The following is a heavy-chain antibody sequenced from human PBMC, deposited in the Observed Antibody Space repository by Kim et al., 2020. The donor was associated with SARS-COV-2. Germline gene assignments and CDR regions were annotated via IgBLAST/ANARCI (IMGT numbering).Heavy chain of an antibody. CDR3: ARHPLGQRGGMDV. J-gene: IGHJ6*02. D-gene: IGHD6-25*01. V-gene: IGHV4-39*01. Sequence: PSIKSRVTISLDTSKKQLSLKVTSVTAVDTAVYYWARHPLGQRGGMDVWGQGTTVTVSS.